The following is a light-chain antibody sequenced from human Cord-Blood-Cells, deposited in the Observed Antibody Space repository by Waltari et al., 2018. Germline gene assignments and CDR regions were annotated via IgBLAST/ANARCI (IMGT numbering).Light chain of an antibody. CDR2: GKN. V-gene: IGLV3-19*01. J-gene: IGLJ2*01. Sequence: SSELTQDPAVSVALGQTVRITCQGDSLRSYYASWYQQKPVQAPVLVIYGKNNRPSGIPYRFSGSSSGNTASLTITGAQAEDEADYYCNARDSSGNHQVVFGGGTKLTVL. CDR3: NARDSSGNHQVV. CDR1: SLRSYY.